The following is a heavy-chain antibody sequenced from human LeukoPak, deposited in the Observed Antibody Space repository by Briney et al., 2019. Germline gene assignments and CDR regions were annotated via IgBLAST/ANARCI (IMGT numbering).Heavy chain of an antibody. V-gene: IGHV4-59*12. CDR2: IYHSGST. Sequence: PSETLSLTCTVSGGSISSYYWSWIRQPPGKGLEWIGYIYHSGSTYYNPSLKSRVTISVDRSKNQFSLKLSSVTAADTAVYYCASSSGIVGATTNWFDPWGQGTLVTVSS. CDR3: ASSSGIVGATTNWFDP. D-gene: IGHD1-26*01. J-gene: IGHJ5*02. CDR1: GGSISSYY.